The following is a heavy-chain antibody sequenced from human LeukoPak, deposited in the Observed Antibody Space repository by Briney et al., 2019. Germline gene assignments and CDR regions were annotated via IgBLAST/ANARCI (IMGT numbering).Heavy chain of an antibody. D-gene: IGHD3-10*01. CDR1: GGSISSSSYY. V-gene: IGHV4-39*01. CDR2: IYYSGST. Sequence: SETLSLTCTVSGGSISSSSYYWGWIRQPPGKGLEWIGSIYYSGSTYHNPSLKSRVTISVDTSKNQFSLKLSSVTAADTAVYYCASTLWFGELLYFDYWGQGTLVTVSS. CDR3: ASTLWFGELLYFDY. J-gene: IGHJ4*02.